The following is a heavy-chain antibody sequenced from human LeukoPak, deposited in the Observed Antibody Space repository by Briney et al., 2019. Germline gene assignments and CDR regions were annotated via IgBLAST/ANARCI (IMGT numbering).Heavy chain of an antibody. Sequence: GGSLRLSCSASGSTFNSNSSNRVRQAPGKVREGASSISSGSSYIYYADSVTGRFTISRDNAKSSLYLQMNSLRAEDTAVYYCARAQHSGRRHYYYMDVWGKGTTVTVSS. V-gene: IGHV3-21*01. CDR2: ISSGSSYI. CDR1: GSTFNSNS. D-gene: IGHD1-14*01. CDR3: ARAQHSGRRHYYYMDV. J-gene: IGHJ6*03.